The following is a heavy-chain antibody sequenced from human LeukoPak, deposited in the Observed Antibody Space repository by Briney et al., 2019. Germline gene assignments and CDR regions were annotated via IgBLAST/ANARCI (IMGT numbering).Heavy chain of an antibody. CDR3: ARYRITMVRGVDY. D-gene: IGHD3-10*01. V-gene: IGHV4-31*03. CDR2: IYYSGST. CDR1: GGSISSGGYY. Sequence: SETLSLICTVSGGSISSGGYYWSWIRQHPGKGLEWIGYIYYSGSTYYNPSLKSRVTISVDTSKNQFSLKLSSVTAADTAVYYCARYRITMVRGVDYWGQGTLVTVSS. J-gene: IGHJ4*02.